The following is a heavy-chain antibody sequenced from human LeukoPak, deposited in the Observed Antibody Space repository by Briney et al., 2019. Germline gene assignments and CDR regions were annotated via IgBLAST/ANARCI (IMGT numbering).Heavy chain of an antibody. Sequence: SVKVSCKASGGTFMRHSISWVRQAPGQGLEWMGGIIPIFGTANYAQKFQGRVTITADESTSTAYMELSSLRSEDTAVYYCASGTIPAALVAPLDYWGQGTLVTVSS. CDR1: GGTFMRHS. J-gene: IGHJ4*02. V-gene: IGHV1-69*13. CDR3: ASGTIPAALVAPLDY. CDR2: IIPIFGTA. D-gene: IGHD2-2*01.